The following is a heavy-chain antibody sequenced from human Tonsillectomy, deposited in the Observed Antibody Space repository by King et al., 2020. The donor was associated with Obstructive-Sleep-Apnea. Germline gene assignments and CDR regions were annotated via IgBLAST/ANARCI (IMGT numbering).Heavy chain of an antibody. CDR3: ARTSYYYDSSGYYSSAEYFQH. J-gene: IGHJ1*01. D-gene: IGHD3-22*01. CDR2: IWYDGSNK. CDR1: GFTFSSYG. V-gene: IGHV3-33*01. Sequence: VQLVESGGGVVQPGRSLRLSLAASGFTFSSYGMHWVRQAPGKGRGGVAVIWYDGSNKYYSDFVKGRFTISRDNSKNTLYLQMNSLIAEETAVYYCARTSYYYDSSGYYSSAEYFQHWGQGTLVTVSS.